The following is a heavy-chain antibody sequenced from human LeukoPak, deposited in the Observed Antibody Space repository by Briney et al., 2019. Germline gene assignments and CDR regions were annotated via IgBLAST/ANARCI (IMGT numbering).Heavy chain of an antibody. CDR1: EYTFISYW. V-gene: IGHV5-51*01. J-gene: IGHJ3*02. Sequence: GESVKISCKGSEYTFISYWIGWVRQMPGKCLEWMGLLYPGDSDTSYSPSFQGHVTISADKTISTAYRQWSSLKASDTAMYYGASPDDYGGKPAAFDIWGQGTMVTVSS. CDR2: LYPGDSDT. D-gene: IGHD4-23*01. CDR3: ASPDDYGGKPAAFDI.